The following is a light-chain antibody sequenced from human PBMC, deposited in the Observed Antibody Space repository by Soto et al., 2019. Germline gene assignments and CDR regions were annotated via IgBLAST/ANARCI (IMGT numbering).Light chain of an antibody. Sequence: DIQMTQSPSTLSASIGDTVTITCRTSQSVDTWLAWYQHKAGKAPKLLIYRASSLATGVPSRFSGRGSGTAFTLTITSLQPDDFATYYWQHYNDYSRVFGQGTQVEIK. J-gene: IGKJ1*01. V-gene: IGKV1-5*03. CDR3: QHYNDYSRV. CDR2: RAS. CDR1: QSVDTW.